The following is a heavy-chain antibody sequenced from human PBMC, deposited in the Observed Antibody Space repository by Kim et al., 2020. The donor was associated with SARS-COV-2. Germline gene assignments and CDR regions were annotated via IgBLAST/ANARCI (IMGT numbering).Heavy chain of an antibody. D-gene: IGHD3-3*01. CDR3: AKDRKDDFWSVPTYYFDY. V-gene: IGHV3-23*01. J-gene: IGHJ4*02. Sequence: KGRFTISRDNSKNTLYLQMNSLRAEDTAVYYCAKDRKDDFWSVPTYYFDYWGQGTLVTVSS.